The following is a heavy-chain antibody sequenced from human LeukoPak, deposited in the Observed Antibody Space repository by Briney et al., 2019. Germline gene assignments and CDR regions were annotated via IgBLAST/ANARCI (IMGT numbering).Heavy chain of an antibody. CDR2: INPSGGST. D-gene: IGHD2-2*01. V-gene: IGHV1-46*01. CDR1: GYTFTSYY. CDR3: ARDPLACSSTSCYGLYYFDY. J-gene: IGHJ4*02. Sequence: GASVKVSCKASGYTFTSYYMHWVRQAPGQGLEWMGIINPSGGSTSCAQKFQGRVTMTRDTSTSTVYMGLSSLRSEDTAVYYCARDPLACSSTSCYGLYYFDYWGQGTLVTVSS.